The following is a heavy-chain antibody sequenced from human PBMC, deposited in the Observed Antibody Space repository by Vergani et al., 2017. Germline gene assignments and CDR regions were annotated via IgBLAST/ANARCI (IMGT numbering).Heavy chain of an antibody. Sequence: EVQLLESGGGLVQPGGSLRLSCAASGFTFSSYAMSWVRQAPGKGLEWVSAISGSGGSTYNAGSAKGRLTISRDNSKNTLYLQMNSLRAEDTAVYYCAKDRPKYSYGNGFDYWGQGTLVTVSS. J-gene: IGHJ4*02. CDR3: AKDRPKYSYGNGFDY. CDR2: ISGSGGST. V-gene: IGHV3-23*01. D-gene: IGHD5-18*01. CDR1: GFTFSSYA.